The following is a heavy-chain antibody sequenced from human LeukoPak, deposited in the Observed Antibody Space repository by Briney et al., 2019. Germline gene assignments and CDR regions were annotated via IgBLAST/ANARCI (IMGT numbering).Heavy chain of an antibody. D-gene: IGHD3-22*01. V-gene: IGHV4-38-2*02. CDR1: GYSISSGYY. J-gene: IGHJ4*02. CDR2: IYHSGST. Sequence: SETLSLTCTVSGYSISSGYYWGWIRQPPGKGLEWIGSIYHSGSTYYNPSLKSRVTISVDTSKNQFSLKLSSVTAADTAVYYCARGERDYYDSSGYYYGGYYFDYWGQGTLVTVSS. CDR3: ARGERDYYDSSGYYYGGYYFDY.